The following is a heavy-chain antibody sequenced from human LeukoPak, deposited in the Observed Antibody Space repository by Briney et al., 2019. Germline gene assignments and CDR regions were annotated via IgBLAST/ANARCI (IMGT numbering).Heavy chain of an antibody. Sequence: SETLSLTCTASGGSITDYYWGWIRQPPGKGLEWIGYDYYSGSSNYNPSLKSRVTISVDTSKNQFSLKMSSVTAADTAVYYCARDVGYRNWFDPWGQGTLVTVSS. V-gene: IGHV4-59*01. CDR1: GGSITDYY. J-gene: IGHJ5*02. D-gene: IGHD5-18*01. CDR3: ARDVGYRNWFDP. CDR2: DYYSGSS.